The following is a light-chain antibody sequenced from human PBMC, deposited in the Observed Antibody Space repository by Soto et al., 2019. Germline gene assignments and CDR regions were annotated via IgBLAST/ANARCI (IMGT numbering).Light chain of an antibody. V-gene: IGLV1-47*02. CDR2: SNN. CDR3: AAWDDSLSGKV. J-gene: IGLJ1*01. CDR1: SSNIGSNY. Sequence: QAVVTQPPSASGTPGQRVTISCSGSSSNIGSNYVYWYQQLPGTAPKLLIYSNNQRPSGVPDRFSGSKSGTSASLAISGLRSEDDADYYCAAWDDSLSGKVFGTGTKLTVL.